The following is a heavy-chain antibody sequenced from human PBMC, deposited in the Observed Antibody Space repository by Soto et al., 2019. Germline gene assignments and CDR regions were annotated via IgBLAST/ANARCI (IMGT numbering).Heavy chain of an antibody. J-gene: IGHJ3*02. D-gene: IGHD3-16*01. Sequence: SGPKLVHNTQTLTLTYTFSGFSLSTSGMCVSWIRQPPGKALEWLARIDWDDDKYYSTSLKTRLTISKDTSKNQVVLTMTNMDPVDTATYYCARIMITFGGGFDIWGQGTMVTVSS. CDR2: IDWDDDK. V-gene: IGHV2-70*11. CDR1: GFSLSTSGMC. CDR3: ARIMITFGGGFDI.